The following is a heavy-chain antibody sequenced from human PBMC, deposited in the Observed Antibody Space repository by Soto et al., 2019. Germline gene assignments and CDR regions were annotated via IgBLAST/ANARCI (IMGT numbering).Heavy chain of an antibody. J-gene: IGHJ4*02. CDR2: MNHNSGNT. Sequence: QVQLVQSGAEVKKPGASVKVSCKASGYTFTSYDINWVRQATGQGIEWMGWMNHNSGNTGYAQKFQGRVTMTRNTSISTSYLELSSLRSEDTAVYYCARERSSGWYVDYWGQGTLVTVSS. CDR3: ARERSSGWYVDY. D-gene: IGHD6-19*01. CDR1: GYTFTSYD. V-gene: IGHV1-8*01.